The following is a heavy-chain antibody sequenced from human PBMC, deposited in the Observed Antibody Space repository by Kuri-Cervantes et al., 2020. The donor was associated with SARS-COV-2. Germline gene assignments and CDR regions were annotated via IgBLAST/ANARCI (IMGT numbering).Heavy chain of an antibody. CDR3: AKSRAGGYHWFDP. CDR2: ISYRGST. D-gene: IGHD3-22*01. CDR1: GGSISSSSYY. V-gene: IGHV4-61*05. J-gene: IGHJ5*02. Sequence: GSLRLSCTVSGGSISSSSYYWGWIRQPPGKGLEWIGYISYRGSTNYNPSLKSRVTISGDTSKNQFSLNLSSVSAADTAFYYCAKSRAGGYHWFDPWGQGTLVTVSS.